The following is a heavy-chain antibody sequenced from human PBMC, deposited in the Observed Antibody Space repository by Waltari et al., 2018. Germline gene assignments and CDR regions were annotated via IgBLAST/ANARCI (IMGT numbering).Heavy chain of an antibody. D-gene: IGHD6-13*01. V-gene: IGHV4-4*02. CDR1: GGSISSSNW. CDR2: IYHSGST. CDR3: ARTPRYSSSWPAYYYYGMDV. J-gene: IGHJ6*02. Sequence: QVQLQESGPGLVKPSGTLSLTCAVSGGSISSSNWWSWVRQPPGKGLEWIGEIYHSGSTNYNPSLKSRVTISVDKYKNQVSLKLSSVTAADTAVDYCARTPRYSSSWPAYYYYGMDVWGQGTTVTVSS.